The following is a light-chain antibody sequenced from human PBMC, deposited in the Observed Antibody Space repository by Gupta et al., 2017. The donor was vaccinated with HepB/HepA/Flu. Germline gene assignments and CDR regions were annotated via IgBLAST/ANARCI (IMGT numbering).Light chain of an antibody. Sequence: DIQMTQSPSSLSAPVGDRVTITCRASQTIEKCLNWYQQSPGKAPKLLIYSASTLQSGVPSRFSVSGSGTDFSLTSSMLQPEDFATYYWQQCYSAPTFGQGTKVEIK. J-gene: IGKJ1*01. CDR3: QQCYSAPT. CDR2: SAS. CDR1: QTIEKC. V-gene: IGKV1-39*01.